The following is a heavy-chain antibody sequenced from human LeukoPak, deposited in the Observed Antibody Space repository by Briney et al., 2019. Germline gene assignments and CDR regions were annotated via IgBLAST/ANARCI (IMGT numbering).Heavy chain of an antibody. CDR2: IYYSGST. CDR1: GGSISSSSYY. Sequence: PSETLSLTCTVSGGSISSSSYYWGWIRQPPGKGLEWIGSIYYSGSTYYNPSLKSRDTISVDTSKNQFSLKLSSVTAADTAVYYCASDTYYDFWSGYSDYWGQGTLVTVSS. J-gene: IGHJ4*02. CDR3: ASDTYYDFWSGYSDY. D-gene: IGHD3-3*01. V-gene: IGHV4-39*01.